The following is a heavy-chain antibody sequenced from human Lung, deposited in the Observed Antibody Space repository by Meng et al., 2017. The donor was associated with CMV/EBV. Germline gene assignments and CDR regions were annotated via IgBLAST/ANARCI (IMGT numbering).Heavy chain of an antibody. CDR2: IYSGGSST. CDR3: AKEYDFWSGSDHYYYYYGMDV. CDR1: GFTFSSYA. D-gene: IGHD3-3*01. Sequence: SCAASGFTFSSYAMSWVRQAPGKGLEWVSVIYSGGSSTYYADSVKGRFTISRDNSKNTLYLQMNSLRAEDTAVYYCAKEYDFWSGSDHYYYYYGMDVWXQGTTVT. J-gene: IGHJ6*01. V-gene: IGHV3-23*03.